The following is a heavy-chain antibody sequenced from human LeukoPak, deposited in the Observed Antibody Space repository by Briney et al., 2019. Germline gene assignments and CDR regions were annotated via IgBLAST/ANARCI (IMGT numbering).Heavy chain of an antibody. V-gene: IGHV4-30-4*01. CDR2: IYYSGST. Sequence: SQTLSLTCTVSGGSISSGDYYWSWIRQPPGKGLEWIGYIYYSGSTNYNPSLKSRVTISVDTSKNQFSLKLSSVTAADTAVYYCATKYYYDSSGYPEEDYWGQGTLVTVSS. CDR1: GGSISSGDYY. J-gene: IGHJ4*02. CDR3: ATKYYYDSSGYPEEDY. D-gene: IGHD3-22*01.